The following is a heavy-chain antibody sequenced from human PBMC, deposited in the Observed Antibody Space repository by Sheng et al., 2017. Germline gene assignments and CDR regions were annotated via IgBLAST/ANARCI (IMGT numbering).Heavy chain of an antibody. V-gene: IGHV4-34*01. CDR1: GGSFSGYY. Sequence: QVQLQQWGAGLLKPSETLSLTCAVYGGSFSGYYWSWIRQPPRKGTWSGLGKVNHSGSTNYNPSLKSRVTISVDTSKNQFSLKLSSVTAADTAVYYCARGDGVPSLYYFDYWGQGTLVTVSS. J-gene: IGHJ4*02. CDR3: ARGDGVPSLYYFDY. D-gene: IGHD3-10*01. CDR2: VNHSGST.